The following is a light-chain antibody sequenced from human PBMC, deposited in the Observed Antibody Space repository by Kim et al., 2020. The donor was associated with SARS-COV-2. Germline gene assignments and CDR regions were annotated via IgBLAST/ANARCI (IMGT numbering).Light chain of an antibody. CDR3: QQTYTTPLT. Sequence: DIQMTQSPSSLSASVGDTVTITCRASQSIASYLNWYRQKPGEAPNVLIFTASILHSGGPSRFSGSGSGTEFTLTINSLQPEDFATYNCQQTYTTPLTFGGGTKV. CDR2: TAS. CDR1: QSIASY. V-gene: IGKV1-39*01. J-gene: IGKJ4*01.